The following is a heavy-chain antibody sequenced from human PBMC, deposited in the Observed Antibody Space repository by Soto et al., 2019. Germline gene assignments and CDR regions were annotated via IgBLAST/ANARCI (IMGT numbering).Heavy chain of an antibody. CDR1: GLTFSSHS. CDR3: ARDLYYDTSGYYRVGMDV. D-gene: IGHD3-22*01. V-gene: IGHV3-21*01. Sequence: PGGSLSLSCAASGLTFSSHSMNWVRQAPGKGLEWVSSISTSSSFIYYADSVKGRFTISRDNAKNSLYLQMNSLRAEDTAVYYCARDLYYDTSGYYRVGMDVWGQGTTVTVSS. J-gene: IGHJ6*02. CDR2: ISTSSSFI.